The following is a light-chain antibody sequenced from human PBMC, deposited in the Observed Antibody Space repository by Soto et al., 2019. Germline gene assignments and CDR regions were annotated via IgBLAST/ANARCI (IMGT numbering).Light chain of an antibody. CDR2: DAS. Sequence: DIQMTQSPSTLSASVGDRVTITCRASQIISRWLAWYQQKPGKAPKLLIYDASSLESEVPSRFSGSGSGTEFTLTISSLQPDDFATYYCQHYNSYPLTFGGGTKVEIK. CDR1: QIISRW. J-gene: IGKJ4*01. CDR3: QHYNSYPLT. V-gene: IGKV1-5*01.